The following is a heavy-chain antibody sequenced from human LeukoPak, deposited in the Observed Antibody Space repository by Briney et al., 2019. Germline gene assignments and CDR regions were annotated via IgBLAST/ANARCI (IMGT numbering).Heavy chain of an antibody. D-gene: IGHD6-13*01. Sequence: GRSLRLSCAASGFTFDDYAMHRVRQAPGKGLEWVSGISWNSGSIGYADSVKGRFTISRDNAKNSLYLQMNSLRAEDTALYYCAKEGGAIAAAAFFDYWGQGTLVTVSS. CDR3: AKEGGAIAAAAFFDY. CDR1: GFTFDDYA. J-gene: IGHJ4*02. CDR2: ISWNSGSI. V-gene: IGHV3-9*01.